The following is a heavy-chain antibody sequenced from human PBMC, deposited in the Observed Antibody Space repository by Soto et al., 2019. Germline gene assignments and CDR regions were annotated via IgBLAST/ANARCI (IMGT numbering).Heavy chain of an antibody. J-gene: IGHJ5*02. CDR1: GFMFSDYA. CDR3: AKTVVFDP. D-gene: IGHD2-15*01. CDR2: ISGSGASA. V-gene: IGHV3-23*01. Sequence: EVQLLESGGGLVQPGGSLRLSCAGAGFMFSDYATSWVRQAPRKGLQWVSSISGSGASAYYADSVKGRFTISRDNSKNTLYLQMNSLRAEDTAIYYCAKTVVFDPWGQGTLVIVSS.